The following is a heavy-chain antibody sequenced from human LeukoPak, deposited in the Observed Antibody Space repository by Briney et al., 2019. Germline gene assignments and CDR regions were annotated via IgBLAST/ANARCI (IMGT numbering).Heavy chain of an antibody. Sequence: GGSLRLSCAASGFTFSSYSMNWVRQAPGKGLEWVSYISSSSTIYYADSVKGRFTISRDNAKNSLYLQMNSLRAEETAVYYCARLRPYSSSWYAYYGMDVWGQGTTVTVSS. J-gene: IGHJ6*02. CDR2: ISSSSTI. V-gene: IGHV3-48*04. CDR3: ARLRPYSSSWYAYYGMDV. CDR1: GFTFSSYS. D-gene: IGHD6-13*01.